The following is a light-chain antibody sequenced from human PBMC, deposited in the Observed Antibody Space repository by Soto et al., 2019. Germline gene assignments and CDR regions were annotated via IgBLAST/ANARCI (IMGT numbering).Light chain of an antibody. CDR3: QHYGRSPIT. CDR2: GAS. Sequence: EIVLKQSPGTLSLSPGERATLSCRASQSVNSRLAWYKHKPGQAPRLRISGASSRATGIPDRCSGSGSATDFTLTISRLEPEDFALYYCQHYGRSPITFGQGTRLEI. J-gene: IGKJ5*01. V-gene: IGKV3-20*01. CDR1: QSVNSR.